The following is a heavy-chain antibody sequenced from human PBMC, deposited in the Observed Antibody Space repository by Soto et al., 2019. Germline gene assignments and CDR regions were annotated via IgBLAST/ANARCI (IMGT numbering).Heavy chain of an antibody. V-gene: IGHV1-8*01. Sequence: ASVKVSCKASGYTFTSYDIYWGRQATGQGLEWMGWLNPNTVDSAYAQKFQGRISVTSDTSINTVHMELSSLSSEDTAVYYCARRAETNGWNGFGADKYYFDFWGQGTLVPVSS. CDR1: GYTFTSYD. CDR2: LNPNTVDS. J-gene: IGHJ4*02. D-gene: IGHD1-1*01. CDR3: ARRAETNGWNGFGADKYYFDF.